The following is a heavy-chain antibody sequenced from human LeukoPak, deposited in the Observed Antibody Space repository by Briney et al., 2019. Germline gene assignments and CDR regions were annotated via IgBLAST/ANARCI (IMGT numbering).Heavy chain of an antibody. V-gene: IGHV3-30*02. J-gene: IGHJ4*02. CDR3: AKWGRPTFDY. CDR2: IRYDGSNK. Sequence: PGGSLRLSCAASGFTFSSYGMHWVRQAPGKGLEWVAFIRYDGSNKYYADSVKGRFTISRGNSKNTLYLQMNSLRAEDTAVYYCAKWGRPTFDYWGQGTLVTVSS. D-gene: IGHD3-16*01. CDR1: GFTFSSYG.